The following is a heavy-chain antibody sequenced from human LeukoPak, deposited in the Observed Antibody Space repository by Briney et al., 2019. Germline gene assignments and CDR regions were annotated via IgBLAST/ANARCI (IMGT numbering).Heavy chain of an antibody. CDR1: GFTFSNAW. V-gene: IGHV3-7*01. CDR2: IKQDGSEK. D-gene: IGHD1-1*01. Sequence: PGGSLRLSCAASGFTFSNAWMSWVRQAPGKGLEWVANIKQDGSEKYYVDSVKGRFTISRDNAKNSLYLQMNSLRAEDTAVYYCATVHDSSLDYWGQGTLVTVSS. CDR3: ATVHDSSLDY. J-gene: IGHJ4*02.